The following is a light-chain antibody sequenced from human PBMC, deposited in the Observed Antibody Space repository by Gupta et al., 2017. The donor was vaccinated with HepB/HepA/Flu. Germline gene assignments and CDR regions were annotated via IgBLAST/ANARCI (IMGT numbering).Light chain of an antibody. V-gene: IGKV3-11*01. CDR1: QSISTY. Sequence: EIVLTQSPATLSLSPGEGATLSCKASQSISTYLAWYQQKPGQAPRLVIYETSNRATGIPARFSGSGSGTDFTLTISSLEPEDFAVYYCQQYRNWPLTFGGGTKVEIK. CDR3: QQYRNWPLT. CDR2: ETS. J-gene: IGKJ4*01.